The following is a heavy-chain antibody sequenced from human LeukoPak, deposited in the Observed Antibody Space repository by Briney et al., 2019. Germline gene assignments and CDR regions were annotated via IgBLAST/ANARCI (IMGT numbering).Heavy chain of an antibody. D-gene: IGHD4-4*01. V-gene: IGHV4-39*01. CDR1: GGSISSSSYY. J-gene: IGHJ6*02. CDR3: ARHSRVTSWVMDV. CDR2: IYYSGST. Sequence: SETLSLTCTVSGGSISSSSYYLGWTRQPPGKGLEWIGSIYYSGSTYYNPSLKSRATISVDTSKNQFSLKLSSVTAADTAVYYCARHSRVTSWVMDVWGQGTTVTVSS.